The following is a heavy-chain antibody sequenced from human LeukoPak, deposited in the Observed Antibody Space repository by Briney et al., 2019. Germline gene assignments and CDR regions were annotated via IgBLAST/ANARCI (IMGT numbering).Heavy chain of an antibody. CDR1: GGSFSGYY. V-gene: IGHV4-34*01. CDR3: ARGFGSGWSTLFDY. Sequence: PSETLSLTCAVYGGSFSGYYWNWIRQSSGKGLEWIGEINHSGSTNYNPSLKSRVTISVDTSKNQFSPKLSSVTAADTTVYYCARGFGSGWSTLFDYWGQGTLVTVSS. CDR2: INHSGST. D-gene: IGHD6-19*01. J-gene: IGHJ4*02.